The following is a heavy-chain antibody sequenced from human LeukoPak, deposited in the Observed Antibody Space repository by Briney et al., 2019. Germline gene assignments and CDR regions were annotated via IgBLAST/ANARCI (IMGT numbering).Heavy chain of an antibody. D-gene: IGHD2-2*02. V-gene: IGHV3-7*01. Sequence: GGSLRLSCAASGFTFSSYWMSWVRQAPGKGLEWVANIKQDGSEKYYVDSVKGRFTISKDNAKNSLYLQMNSQRAEDTAVYYCARCSTSCYSGDYWGQGTLVTVSS. CDR3: ARCSTSCYSGDY. CDR1: GFTFSSYW. J-gene: IGHJ4*02. CDR2: IKQDGSEK.